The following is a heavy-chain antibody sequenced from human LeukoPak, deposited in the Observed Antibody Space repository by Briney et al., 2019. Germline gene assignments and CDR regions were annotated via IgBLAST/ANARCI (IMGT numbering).Heavy chain of an antibody. Sequence: GGSLRLSCVASGFTFGSYAMSWVRQAPGKGLEWVSSISSRSSYIYYADSVKGRFTISRDNAKNSLYLQVNSLRAEDTAVYYCARERVAGLFDCWGQGTLVTVSS. CDR2: ISSRSSYI. CDR1: GFTFGSYA. D-gene: IGHD6-19*01. J-gene: IGHJ4*02. CDR3: ARERVAGLFDC. V-gene: IGHV3-21*01.